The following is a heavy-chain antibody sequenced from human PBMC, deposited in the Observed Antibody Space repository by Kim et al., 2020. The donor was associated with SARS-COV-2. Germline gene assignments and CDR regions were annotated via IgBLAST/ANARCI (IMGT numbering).Heavy chain of an antibody. J-gene: IGHJ4*02. CDR2: INPSGGST. V-gene: IGHV1-46*01. D-gene: IGHD5-12*01. CDR1: GYTFTSYY. Sequence: ASVKVSCKASGYTFTSYYMHWVRQAPGQGLEWLGIINPSGGSTSYAQKFQGRVTMTRDTSTSTVYMELSSLRSEDTAVYYCARSNSGYELFDYWGQGTLVTVSS. CDR3: ARSNSGYELFDY.